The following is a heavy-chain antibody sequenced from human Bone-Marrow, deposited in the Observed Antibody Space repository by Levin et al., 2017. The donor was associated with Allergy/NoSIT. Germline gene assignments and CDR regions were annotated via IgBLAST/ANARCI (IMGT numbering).Heavy chain of an antibody. CDR2: ISSSSSYI. CDR1: GFTFSSYS. CDR3: ASWAYCSSTSCYSRYYYYGMDV. Sequence: GALRLSCAASGFTFSSYSMNWVRQAPGKGLEWVSSISSSSSYIYYADSVKGRFTISRDNAKNSLYLQMNSLRAEDTAVYYCASWAYCSSTSCYSRYYYYGMDVWGQGTTVTVSS. J-gene: IGHJ6*02. V-gene: IGHV3-21*01. D-gene: IGHD2-2*02.